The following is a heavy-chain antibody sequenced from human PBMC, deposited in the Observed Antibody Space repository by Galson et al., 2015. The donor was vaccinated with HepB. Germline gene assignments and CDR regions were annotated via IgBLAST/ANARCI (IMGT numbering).Heavy chain of an antibody. D-gene: IGHD1-26*01. V-gene: IGHV5-51*01. Sequence: QSGAEVKKPGESLKISCKGSGSSFTSYWIGWVRQMAGKGLEWMGTIYPGDSDTRYSPSFQGQVTISADKSISTAYLQWSSLKASDTAMYYCARQYVGAANYYYMDVWGKGTTVTVSS. CDR1: GSSFTSYW. CDR2: IYPGDSDT. J-gene: IGHJ6*03. CDR3: ARQYVGAANYYYMDV.